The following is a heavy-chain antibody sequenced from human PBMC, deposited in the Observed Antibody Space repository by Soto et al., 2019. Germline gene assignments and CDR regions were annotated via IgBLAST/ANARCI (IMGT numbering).Heavy chain of an antibody. D-gene: IGHD3-22*01. CDR2: ISAYNGNT. Sequence: QVQLVQSGAEVKKPGASVKVSCKASGYTFTSYGISWVRQAPGQGLEWMGWISAYNGNTNYAQKLQDRVTMTTDTSTSTAYMELRSLRSDDTAVYYCAREADYYDSSGYPSDYYGMDVWGQGTTVTVSS. J-gene: IGHJ6*02. V-gene: IGHV1-18*04. CDR3: AREADYYDSSGYPSDYYGMDV. CDR1: GYTFTSYG.